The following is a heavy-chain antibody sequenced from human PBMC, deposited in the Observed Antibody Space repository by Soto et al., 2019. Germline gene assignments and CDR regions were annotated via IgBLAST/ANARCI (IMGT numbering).Heavy chain of an antibody. CDR2: IYYSGST. D-gene: IGHD4-4*01. V-gene: IGHV4-31*03. J-gene: IGHJ4*02. Sequence: SETLSLTCTVSGGSISSGGYYWSWIRQHPGKGLEWIGYIYYSGSTYYNPSLKSRVTISVDTSKNQFSLKLSSVTAADTAVYYCARVGPSYSNYVVDYWGQGTLVTVSS. CDR3: ARVGPSYSNYVVDY. CDR1: GGSISSGGYY.